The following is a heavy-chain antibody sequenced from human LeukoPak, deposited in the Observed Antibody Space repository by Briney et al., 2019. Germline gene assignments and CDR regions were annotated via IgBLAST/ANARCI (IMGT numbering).Heavy chain of an antibody. Sequence: PGGSLRLSCAASGFIFSNYAMHWVRQAPGKGLEWVAVISYDGSNKYYADSVKGRFTISRDNSKNTLYLQMNSLRAEDTAVYYCAREPYSSGWYFSYYFDYWGQGTLVTVSS. V-gene: IGHV3-30-3*01. CDR1: GFIFSNYA. CDR3: AREPYSSGWYFSYYFDY. J-gene: IGHJ4*02. CDR2: ISYDGSNK. D-gene: IGHD6-19*01.